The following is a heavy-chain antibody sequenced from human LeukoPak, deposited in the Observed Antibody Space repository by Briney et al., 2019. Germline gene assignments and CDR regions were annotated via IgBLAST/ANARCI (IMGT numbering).Heavy chain of an antibody. V-gene: IGHV4-34*01. Sequence: PSETLSLTCAVYGGSFSGYYWSWIRQPPGKGLEWIGEINHSGSTNYNPSLKSRVTISVDTSKNQFTLKLSSVTAADTAVYYCASFYTVVTGGMDSDTADYWGQGTLVTVSS. CDR1: GGSFSGYY. J-gene: IGHJ4*02. CDR3: ASFYTVVTGGMDSDTADY. D-gene: IGHD2-21*02. CDR2: INHSGST.